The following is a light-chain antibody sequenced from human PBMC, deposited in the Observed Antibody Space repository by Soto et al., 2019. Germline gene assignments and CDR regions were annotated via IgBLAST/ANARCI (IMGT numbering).Light chain of an antibody. J-gene: IGLJ1*01. CDR3: CSYRSGNTYV. Sequence: XSVLTQPPSVSGSPGQSVTISCTGTSSDVGSYNRVSWYQQAPGTVPKVMIYEVTNRPSGVPDRFSGSKSGNTASLTISGLQAEDEADYYCCSYRSGNTYVFGTGNKVTVL. V-gene: IGLV2-18*02. CDR1: SSDVGSYNR. CDR2: EVT.